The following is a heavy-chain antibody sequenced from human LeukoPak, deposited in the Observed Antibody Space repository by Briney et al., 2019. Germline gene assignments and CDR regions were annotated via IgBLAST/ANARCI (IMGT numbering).Heavy chain of an antibody. J-gene: IGHJ6*02. V-gene: IGHV1-3*01. CDR3: ARVRYDFWSGYRHYYYYGMDV. D-gene: IGHD3-3*01. Sequence: EASVTVSCKASGYTFTSYAMHWVRQAPGQRLEWMGWINAGNGNTKYSQKFQGRVTITRDTSASTAYMELSSLRSEDTAVYYCARVRYDFWSGYRHYYYYGMDVWGQGTTVTVSS. CDR1: GYTFTSYA. CDR2: INAGNGNT.